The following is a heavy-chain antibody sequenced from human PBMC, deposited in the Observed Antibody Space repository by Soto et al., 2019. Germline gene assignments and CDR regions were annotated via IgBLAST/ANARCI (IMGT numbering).Heavy chain of an antibody. D-gene: IGHD2-2*01. CDR1: GGSISSGGYY. CDR2: IHYSGST. J-gene: IGHJ5*02. Sequence: QVQLQESGPGLVKPSQTLSLTCTVSGGSISSGGYYWSWIRQHPGKGLEWIGYIHYSGSTYYNPSLKYRVTISVAPCKNQLSLKLSSVSAADTAVYYCASVSRAAQLLLGDWFDPSGQGPRVPVSS. CDR3: ASVSRAAQLLLGDWFDP. V-gene: IGHV4-31*03.